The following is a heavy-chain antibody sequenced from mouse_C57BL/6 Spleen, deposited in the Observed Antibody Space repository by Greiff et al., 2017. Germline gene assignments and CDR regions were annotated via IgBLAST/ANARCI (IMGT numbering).Heavy chain of an antibody. V-gene: IGHV3-6*01. Sequence: EVKVEESGPGLVKPSQSLSLTCSVTGYSITSGYYWNWIRQFPGNKLEWMGYISYDGSNNYNPSLKNRISITRDTSKNQFVLKLNSVTTEDTATYYCARSGGYFDYWGQGTTLTVSS. CDR2: ISYDGSN. CDR1: GYSITSGYY. J-gene: IGHJ2*01. CDR3: ARSGGYFDY.